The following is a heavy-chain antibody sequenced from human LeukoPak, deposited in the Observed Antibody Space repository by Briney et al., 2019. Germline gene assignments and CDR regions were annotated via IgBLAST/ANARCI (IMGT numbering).Heavy chain of an antibody. CDR2: IYDRGST. J-gene: IGHJ1*01. CDR3: ARHYGDYVGQYFQH. Sequence: SETLSLTCLVSGGSISGSNYYWGWIRQPPGKGLEWIGSIYDRGSTYYNPSPKSRVATSVNTSKNQFSLRLSSVTAADTAVYYCARHYGDYVGQYFQHWGQGTLVTVSS. V-gene: IGHV4-39*01. D-gene: IGHD4-17*01. CDR1: GGSISGSNYY.